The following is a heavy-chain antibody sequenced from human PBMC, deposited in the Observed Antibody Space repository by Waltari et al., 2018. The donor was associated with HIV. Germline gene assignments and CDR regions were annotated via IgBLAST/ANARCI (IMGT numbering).Heavy chain of an antibody. CDR3: ATDSSWILGH. J-gene: IGHJ4*02. D-gene: IGHD5-18*01. CDR2: FDPEDGET. CDR1: GYTLTALP. V-gene: IGHV1-24*01. Sequence: QVLLVQAGAAVKKPGASVMVPCEDSGYTLTALPMLWGRQAPGKGLEWMGGFDPEDGETIYAQKFQGRVTMTEDTSTDTAYMELSSLRSEDTAVYYCATDSSWILGHWGQGTLVTVSS.